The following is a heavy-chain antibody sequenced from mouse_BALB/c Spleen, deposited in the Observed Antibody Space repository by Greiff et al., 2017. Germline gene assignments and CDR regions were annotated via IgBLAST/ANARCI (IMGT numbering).Heavy chain of an antibody. D-gene: IGHD1-2*01. CDR3: ARGGITTATDAMDY. V-gene: IGHV5-17*02. CDR1: GFTFSSFG. Sequence: EVQVVESGGGLVQPGGSRKLSCAASGFTFSSFGMHWVRQAPEKGLEWVAYISSGSSTIYYADTVKGRFTISRDNPKNTLFLQMTSLRSEDTAMYYCARGGITTATDAMDYWGQGTSVTVSS. CDR2: ISSGSSTI. J-gene: IGHJ4*01.